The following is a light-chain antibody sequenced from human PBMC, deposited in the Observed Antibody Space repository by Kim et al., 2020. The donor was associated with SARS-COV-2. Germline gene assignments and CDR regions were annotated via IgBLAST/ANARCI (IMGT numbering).Light chain of an antibody. J-gene: IGLJ3*02. CDR2: ANT. CDR3: AAWDDSLSGRL. CDR1: SANIGKTF. V-gene: IGLV1-47*02. Sequence: GQSVTLSCSGGSANIGKTFVYWYQQRPGTAPKVLIYANTQQPSGVPDRFSGSKSGTSASLTISGLRSEDEADYYCAAWDDSLSGRLFGGGTQLTVL.